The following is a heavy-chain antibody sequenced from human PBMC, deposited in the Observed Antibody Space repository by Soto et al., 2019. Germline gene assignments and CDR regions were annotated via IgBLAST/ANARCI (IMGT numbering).Heavy chain of an antibody. Sequence: SETLSLTCTVSGGSISGYFWSWIRQPAGKELEWIGRIYTSGNTNFNPSLKSRVTMSVDTSRNQFSLRLSSVTAADTAVYYCARTPYNDYLDFWGQGTLGRVSA. CDR2: IYTSGNT. CDR3: ARTPYNDYLDF. V-gene: IGHV4-4*07. J-gene: IGHJ4*02. CDR1: GGSISGYF. D-gene: IGHD1-1*01.